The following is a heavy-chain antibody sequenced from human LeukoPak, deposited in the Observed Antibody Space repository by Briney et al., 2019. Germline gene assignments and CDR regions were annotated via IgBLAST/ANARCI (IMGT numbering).Heavy chain of an antibody. CDR3: VSFYETY. CDR1: GNYW. Sequence: GGSRRPSCAASGNYWMHWVRQAPGKGLVWVSHINSDGSWTSYADSVKGRFTISKDNAKNTVYLQMNSLGAEDTAVYYCVSFYETYWGRGTLVTVSS. V-gene: IGHV3-74*01. D-gene: IGHD2/OR15-2a*01. CDR2: INSDGSWT. J-gene: IGHJ4*02.